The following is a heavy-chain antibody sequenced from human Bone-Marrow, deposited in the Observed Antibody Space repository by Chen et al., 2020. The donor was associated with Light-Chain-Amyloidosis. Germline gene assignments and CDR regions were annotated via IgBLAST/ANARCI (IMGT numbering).Heavy chain of an antibody. V-gene: IGHV3-30*02. CDR3: AKSDRPPSLYYYYYYMDV. D-gene: IGHD6-6*01. CDR1: GFTFSSYG. Sequence: QVQLVESVGGVVQPGGSLRLSWAASGFTFSSYGMHWVRQAPGKGLEWMAFIRYDGSNKYYADSVKGRFTISRDNSKNTLYLQMNSLRAEDTAVYYCAKSDRPPSLYYYYYYMDVWGKGTTVTVSS. CDR2: IRYDGSNK. J-gene: IGHJ6*03.